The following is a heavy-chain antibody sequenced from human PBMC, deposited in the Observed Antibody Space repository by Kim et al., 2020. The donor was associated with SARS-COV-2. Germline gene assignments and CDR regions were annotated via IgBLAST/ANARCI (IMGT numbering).Heavy chain of an antibody. D-gene: IGHD3-22*01. V-gene: IGHV3-33*01. J-gene: IGHJ4*02. CDR2: IWYDGRRK. CDR3: ARESSGYPDY. Sequence: GGSLRLSCAPSGFIFSSYGFHWVRQAPGKGLEWVANIWYDGRRKYYADSVEGRFTVSRDYSNNALYLQMNSLRAEDTALYYCARESSGYPDYWGQGTLVTVSS. CDR1: GFIFSSYG.